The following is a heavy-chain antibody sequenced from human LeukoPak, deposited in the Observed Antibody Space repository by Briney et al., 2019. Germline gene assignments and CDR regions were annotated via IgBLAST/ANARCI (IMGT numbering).Heavy chain of an antibody. CDR1: GFTVSSYY. CDR3: ARAGMSRVSWHYYYYMDV. D-gene: IGHD6-13*01. Sequence: PGGSLRLSCAASGFTVSSYYMSWVRQAPGKGLEWVSVIYIGGSTYYADSVKGRFTISRDNSKNTMSLQMNSMRAEDTAVYYCARAGMSRVSWHYYYYMDVWGKGTTVTISS. J-gene: IGHJ6*03. V-gene: IGHV3-53*01. CDR2: IYIGGST.